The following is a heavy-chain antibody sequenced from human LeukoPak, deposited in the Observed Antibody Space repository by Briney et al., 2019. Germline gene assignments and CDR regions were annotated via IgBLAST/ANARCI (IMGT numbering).Heavy chain of an antibody. D-gene: IGHD3-22*01. J-gene: IGHJ4*02. CDR1: GFTFSSYA. V-gene: IGHV3-23*01. Sequence: GGSLRLSCAASGFTFSSYAMSWVRQAPGKGLEWVSGISGSGGSTYYADSVKGRFTIFRDNSKNTLYLQMSSLRAEDTAVYYCARSAFYGGTGYYYDYWGQGALVTVSS. CDR2: ISGSGGST. CDR3: ARSAFYGGTGYYYDY.